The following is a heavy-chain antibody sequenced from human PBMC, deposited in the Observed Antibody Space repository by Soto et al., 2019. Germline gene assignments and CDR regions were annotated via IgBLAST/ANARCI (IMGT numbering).Heavy chain of an antibody. D-gene: IGHD3-16*01. J-gene: IGHJ3*02. CDR3: ARDLYDYVWGSPFDAFDI. V-gene: IGHV3-30-3*01. Sequence: GSLRLSCAASGFTFSSYAMHWVRQAPGKGLEWVAVISYDGSNKYYADSVKGRFTISRDNSKNTLYLQMNSLRAEDTAVYYCARDLYDYVWGSPFDAFDIWGQGTMVTVSS. CDR2: ISYDGSNK. CDR1: GFTFSSYA.